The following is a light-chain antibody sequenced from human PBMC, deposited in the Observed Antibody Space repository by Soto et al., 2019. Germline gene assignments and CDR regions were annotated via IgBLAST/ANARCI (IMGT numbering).Light chain of an antibody. CDR1: SSDVGGYNY. CDR2: EVS. V-gene: IGLV2-8*01. Sequence: QSALTQPPSASGSPGQSVTISCTGTSSDVGGYNYVSWYQQHPGKAPKLMIYEVSKRPSGVPDRFSGSKSGNTASLTVSGPQAEDEADYYCSSYAGSNNLVFGGGTQLTVL. J-gene: IGLJ2*01. CDR3: SSYAGSNNLV.